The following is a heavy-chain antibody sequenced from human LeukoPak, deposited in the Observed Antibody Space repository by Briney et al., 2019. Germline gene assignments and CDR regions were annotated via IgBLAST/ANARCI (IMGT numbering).Heavy chain of an antibody. CDR2: ISGSSTYT. J-gene: IGHJ4*02. CDR1: GFPFSDYY. V-gene: IGHV3-11*05. CDR3: ARASGSGSYYAN. Sequence: AGGSLRLSCAASGFPFSDYYMAWIRQAPGQGLEWVAYISGSSTYTDSADSVKGRFTISRDNAKNSLYLQMNSLRAEDTAVYYCARASGSGSYYANWGQGTLVTVSS. D-gene: IGHD3-10*01.